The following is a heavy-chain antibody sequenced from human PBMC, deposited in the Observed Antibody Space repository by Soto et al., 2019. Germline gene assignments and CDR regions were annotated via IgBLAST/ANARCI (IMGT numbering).Heavy chain of an antibody. CDR1: GFTFSRYG. D-gene: IGHD3-16*01. J-gene: IGHJ6*03. CDR2: IWYDGSNK. Sequence: QVQLVESGGGVVQPGRSLRLSCAASGFTFSRYGMHWVRQAPGKGLEWVAVIWYDGSNKYYADSVKGRFTISRDNSKNTLYLQMNSLRAEDTAAYYCARDYGEITLNTSLYYYYMDVWGNGTTVTVSS. V-gene: IGHV3-33*01. CDR3: ARDYGEITLNTSLYYYYMDV.